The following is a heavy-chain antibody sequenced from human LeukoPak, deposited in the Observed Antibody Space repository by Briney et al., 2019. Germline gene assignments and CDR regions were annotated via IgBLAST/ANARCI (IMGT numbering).Heavy chain of an antibody. J-gene: IGHJ5*02. Sequence: SETLSLICAVYGGPLSGYNWRWIRQPPGKGLEWIGEINHSGSSNYNPSLKRRLSIPLDTSKNQFSLKLSSVTAGLRAVYDCPRHVNHQLVPTSPYNWFDPWGQGTLVTVSS. CDR2: INHSGSS. CDR3: PRHVNHQLVPTSPYNWFDP. CDR1: GGPLSGYN. D-gene: IGHD6-13*01. V-gene: IGHV4-34*01.